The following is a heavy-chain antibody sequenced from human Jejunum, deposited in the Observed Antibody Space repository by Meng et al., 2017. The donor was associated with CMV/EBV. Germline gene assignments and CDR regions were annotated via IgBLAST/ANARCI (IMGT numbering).Heavy chain of an antibody. CDR1: FTFSSYE. V-gene: IGHV3-48*03. Sequence: FTFSSYEMNWVRQAPGKGLEWISYISTSSTTIYYADSVKGRFTISRDHAKPSLYLQMHSLRAEDTSVYYCARSPPSPYHLAYFDYWGPGTLVTVSS. J-gene: IGHJ4*02. CDR3: ARSPPSPYHLAYFDY. D-gene: IGHD1-14*01. CDR2: ISTSSTTI.